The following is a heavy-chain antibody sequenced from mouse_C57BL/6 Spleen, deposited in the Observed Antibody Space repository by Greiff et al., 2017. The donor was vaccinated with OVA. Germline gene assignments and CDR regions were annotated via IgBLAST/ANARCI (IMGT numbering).Heavy chain of an antibody. CDR2: IDPSDSYT. CDR1: GYTFTSYW. J-gene: IGHJ2*01. CDR3: ARYQSYFDY. Sequence: QVQLQQPGAELVKPGASVKLSCKASGYTFTSYWMQWVKQRPGQGLEWIGEIDPSDSYTNYNQKFKGKATLTVDTSSSTAYMQLSSLTSEDSAVYYCARYQSYFDYWGQGTTLTVSS. V-gene: IGHV1-50*01.